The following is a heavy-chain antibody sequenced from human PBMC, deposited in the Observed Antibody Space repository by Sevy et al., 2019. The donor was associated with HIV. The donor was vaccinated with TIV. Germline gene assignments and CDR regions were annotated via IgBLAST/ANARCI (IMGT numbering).Heavy chain of an antibody. J-gene: IGHJ4*02. CDR1: GFSYSSYG. D-gene: IGHD2-21*01. V-gene: IGHV3-30*02. CDR3: VKEGGGEGGDH. Sequence: GGSLRLSCAASGFSYSSYGMHWVRQAPDKGLEWVAYIQYDGSNKDYADSVKGRFIISRDNSKNTLDLQMNSLRVEDTAVYYCVKEGGGEGGDHWGQGTLVTVSS. CDR2: IQYDGSNK.